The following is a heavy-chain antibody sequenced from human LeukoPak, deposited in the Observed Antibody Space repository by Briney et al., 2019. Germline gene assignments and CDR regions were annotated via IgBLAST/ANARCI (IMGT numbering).Heavy chain of an antibody. CDR3: TKSVVPAAYRYYFDY. D-gene: IGHD2-2*01. J-gene: IGHJ4*02. CDR2: ISGRDGRT. CDR1: EITLSSFG. V-gene: IGHV3-23*01. Sequence: PGGSLRLSCVASEITLSSFGMHWVRQAPGKGLEWVSAISGRDGRTYYTDSVKGWFTISRDNSKNTLYLQMNSLRAEDTAIYYCTKSVVPAAYRYYFDYWGQGTLVTVSS.